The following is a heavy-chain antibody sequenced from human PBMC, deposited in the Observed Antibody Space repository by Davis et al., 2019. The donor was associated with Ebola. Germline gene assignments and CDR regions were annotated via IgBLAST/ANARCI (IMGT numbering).Heavy chain of an antibody. D-gene: IGHD3-10*01. CDR3: SRDVQFEFYDY. CDR1: GFAFDDHA. J-gene: IGHJ4*02. V-gene: IGHV3-9*01. CDR2: ISWNSGRI. Sequence: PGGSLRLSCAASGFAFDDHAMHWVRQAPGKGLEWVSGISWNSGRIAYVDSVKGRFTVSRDNAQNTLYLQMNSLTAEDTAVYYCSRDVQFEFYDYWGQGTLVTVSS.